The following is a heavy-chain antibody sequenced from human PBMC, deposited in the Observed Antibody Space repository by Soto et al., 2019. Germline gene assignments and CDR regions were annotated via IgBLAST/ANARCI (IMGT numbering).Heavy chain of an antibody. D-gene: IGHD2-2*01. CDR2: ISGGGDAT. V-gene: IGHV3-23*01. J-gene: IGHJ2*01. Sequence: EVQLLESGGGLVEPGGSLRLSCVGPGFTFINYAMNWVRQAPGKGLEWVSSISGGGDATFFADSVRGRFTISRDNSENTVTLQMNSLGVDATAVYYCVRKILGSTSRPNYWYFDIWGRGTLVTVSS. CDR1: GFTFINYA. CDR3: VRKILGSTSRPNYWYFDI.